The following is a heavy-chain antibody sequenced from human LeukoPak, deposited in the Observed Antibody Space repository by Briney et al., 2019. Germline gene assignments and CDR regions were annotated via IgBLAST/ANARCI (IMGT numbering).Heavy chain of an antibody. D-gene: IGHD6-6*01. J-gene: IGHJ6*02. CDR1: GFTFSSYS. CDR3: ARDDTLSQQLVSPYYYYGMDV. V-gene: IGHV3-21*01. CDR2: ISSSSSYI. Sequence: PGGSLRLSCAASGFTFSSYSMNWVRQAPGKGLEWVSSISSSSSYIYYADSVKGRFTISRDNAKNSLYLQMNSLRAEDTAVYYCARDDTLSQQLVSPYYYYGMDVWGQGTTVTVSS.